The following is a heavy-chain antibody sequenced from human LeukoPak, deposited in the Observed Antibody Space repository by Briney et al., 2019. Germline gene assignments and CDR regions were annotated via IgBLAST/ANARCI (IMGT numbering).Heavy chain of an antibody. J-gene: IGHJ4*02. CDR1: GFTVSSNY. V-gene: IGHV3-30*02. Sequence: GGSLRLSCAASGFTVSSNYMSWVRQAPGKGLEWVAFIRYDGSNKYYADSVKGRFTISRDNSKNTLYLQINSLRAEDTAVYYCAKDSLDYYYGSGSLDYWGQGTLVTVSS. D-gene: IGHD3-10*01. CDR3: AKDSLDYYYGSGSLDY. CDR2: IRYDGSNK.